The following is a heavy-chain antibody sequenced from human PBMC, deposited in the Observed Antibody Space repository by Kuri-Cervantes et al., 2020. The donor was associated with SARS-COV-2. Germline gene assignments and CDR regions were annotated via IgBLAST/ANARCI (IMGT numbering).Heavy chain of an antibody. Sequence: GGSLRLSCAASGFTFSDYYMGWIRQAPGKGLEWVSYISSSSSYTNYADSVKGRFTISRDNAKNSLYLQMNSLRAEDTAVYYCASFGSGWYDDAYDIWGQGTMVTVSS. CDR2: ISSSSSYT. D-gene: IGHD6-19*01. J-gene: IGHJ3*02. V-gene: IGHV3-11*03. CDR3: ASFGSGWYDDAYDI. CDR1: GFTFSDYY.